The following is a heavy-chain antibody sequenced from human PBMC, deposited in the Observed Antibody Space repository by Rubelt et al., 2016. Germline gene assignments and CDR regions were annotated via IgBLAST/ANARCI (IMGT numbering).Heavy chain of an antibody. CDR1: GGSISSSNYY. CDR3: ARTDDILTSDV. CDR2: IYYSGST. Sequence: QLQLQESGPGLVKPSETLSLTCTVSGGSISSSNYYWGWIRQPPGKGLEWIGSIYYSGSTYYNPSLKSRVTISVDTSKNQFALKLRAVTAADTAVYYCARTDDILTSDVWGQGTTVTVSS. J-gene: IGHJ6*02. V-gene: IGHV4-39*01. D-gene: IGHD3-9*01.